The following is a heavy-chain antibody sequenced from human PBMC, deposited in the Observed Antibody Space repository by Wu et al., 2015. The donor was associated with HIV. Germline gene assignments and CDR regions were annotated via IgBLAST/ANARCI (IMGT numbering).Heavy chain of an antibody. CDR2: ISAYNGNT. D-gene: IGHD2-2*01. J-gene: IGHJ3*02. V-gene: IGHV1-18*01. Sequence: QVQLVQSGAEVKKPGASVKVSCKASGYTFTSYGVSWVRQAPGQGLEWMGWISAYNGNTNYAQKLQGRVTMTTDTSTSTAYMELRSLRSDDTAVYYCARDLSPTRYCSSTSCSDAFDIWGQGTMVTVSS. CDR3: ARDLSPTRYCSSTSCSDAFDI. CDR1: GYTFTSYG.